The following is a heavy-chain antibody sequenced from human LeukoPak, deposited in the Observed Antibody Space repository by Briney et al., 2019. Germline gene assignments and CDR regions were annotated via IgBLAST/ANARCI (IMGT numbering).Heavy chain of an antibody. V-gene: IGHV3-30*02. Sequence: GGSLRLSCAASGFTFDHYAMSWVRQAPGKGLEWVAFIRYDGGNKYYADSVKGRFTLSRDNSKNTLYLQMNSLRAEDTAVYYCAKDRLRIPTAPDAFDIWGQGTMVTVSS. CDR1: GFTFDHYA. CDR3: AKDRLRIPTAPDAFDI. J-gene: IGHJ3*02. D-gene: IGHD2-2*01. CDR2: IRYDGGNK.